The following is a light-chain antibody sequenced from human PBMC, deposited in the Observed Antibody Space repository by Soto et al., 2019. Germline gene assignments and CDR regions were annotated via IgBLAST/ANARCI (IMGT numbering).Light chain of an antibody. CDR1: NSDVGSYKL. J-gene: IGLJ1*01. V-gene: IGLV2-23*02. Sequence: QSVLTQPASVSGSPRQSITISCTGTNSDVGSYKLVSWFQQHPGKAPKLVIYEVTKRPSGVSDRFSGSKSGNTASLTISGLQAEDEADYYCFSYAGDSVDVFGTGTKGTVL. CDR3: FSYAGDSVDV. CDR2: EVT.